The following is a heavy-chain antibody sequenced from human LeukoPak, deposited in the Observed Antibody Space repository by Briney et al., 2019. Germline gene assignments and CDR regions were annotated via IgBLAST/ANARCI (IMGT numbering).Heavy chain of an antibody. J-gene: IGHJ4*02. CDR3: ARESSSWSRGFDY. D-gene: IGHD6-13*01. Sequence: PSETLSLTCTVSGGSISSYYWSWIRQPPGKGLEWIGYIYYSGSTNYNPSLKSRVTISVDTSKNQFSLKLSSVTAADTAVYYCARESSSWSRGFDYWGQGTLVTASS. CDR2: IYYSGST. V-gene: IGHV4-59*01. CDR1: GGSISSYY.